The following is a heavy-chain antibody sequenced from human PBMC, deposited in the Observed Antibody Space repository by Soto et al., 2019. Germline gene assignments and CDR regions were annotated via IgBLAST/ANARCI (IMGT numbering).Heavy chain of an antibody. CDR2: MSYDGSNE. Sequence: QVQLVESGGGVVQPGRSLRLSCAASGFTFSHYAMHWVRQAPGKGLEWVALMSYDGSNEYYADSVKGRFTISRDNSKNTLYLQMNSLRAEETVVSYCAKDGSNNFDYWGQGTLVTVSS. V-gene: IGHV3-30*18. J-gene: IGHJ4*02. CDR3: AKDGSNNFDY. D-gene: IGHD1-26*01. CDR1: GFTFSHYA.